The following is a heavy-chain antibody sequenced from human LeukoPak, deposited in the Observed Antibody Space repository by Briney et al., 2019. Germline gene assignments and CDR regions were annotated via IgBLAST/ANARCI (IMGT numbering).Heavy chain of an antibody. Sequence: ASVKVSCKASGYTFTGYYMHWVRQAPGQGLEWMGRINPNSGGTNYAQKFQGRVTMTRDTSISTAYMELSRLRSDDTAVYYCARVRDDSSGYFYWGQGTLVTVSS. CDR1: GYTFTGYY. D-gene: IGHD3-22*01. V-gene: IGHV1-2*06. CDR2: INPNSGGT. CDR3: ARVRDDSSGYFY. J-gene: IGHJ4*02.